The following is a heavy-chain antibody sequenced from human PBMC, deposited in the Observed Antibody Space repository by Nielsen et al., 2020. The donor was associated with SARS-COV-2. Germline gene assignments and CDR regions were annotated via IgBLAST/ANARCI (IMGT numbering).Heavy chain of an antibody. V-gene: IGHV3-64*01. D-gene: IGHD3-9*01. Sequence: VRQAPGKGLEYVSAISSNGGSTYYANSVKGRFTISRDNAKNSLYLQMNSLRAEDTAVYYCARVTTNYDILKGYYYGMDVWGQGTTVTVSS. CDR3: ARVTTNYDILKGYYYGMDV. CDR2: ISSNGGST. J-gene: IGHJ6*02.